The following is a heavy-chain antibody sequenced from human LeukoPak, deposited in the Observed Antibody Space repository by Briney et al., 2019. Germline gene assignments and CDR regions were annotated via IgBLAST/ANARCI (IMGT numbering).Heavy chain of an antibody. J-gene: IGHJ4*02. CDR2: INPNSGGT. D-gene: IGHD5-18*01. V-gene: IGHV1-2*02. CDR3: ARAGRYSYGFRTETYYFDY. Sequence: GASVKVSCKASGYTFTGYYMHWVRQAPGQGLEWMGWINPNSGGTNYAQKFQGRVTMTRDTSISTAYMELSRLRSDDTAVYYCARAGRYSYGFRTETYYFDYWGQGTLVTVSS. CDR1: GYTFTGYY.